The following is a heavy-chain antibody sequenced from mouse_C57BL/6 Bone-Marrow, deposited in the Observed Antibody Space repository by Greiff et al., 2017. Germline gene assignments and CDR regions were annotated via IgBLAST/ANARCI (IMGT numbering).Heavy chain of an antibody. V-gene: IGHV3-6*01. Sequence: EVKLVESGPGLVKPSQSLSLTCSVTGYSITSGYYWNWIRQFPGNKLEWMGYISYDGSNNYNPSLKNRISITRDTSKNQFFLKLNSVTTEDTATYYCARGEWLLPFAYWGQGTLVTVSA. J-gene: IGHJ3*01. D-gene: IGHD2-3*01. CDR2: ISYDGSN. CDR3: ARGEWLLPFAY. CDR1: GYSITSGYY.